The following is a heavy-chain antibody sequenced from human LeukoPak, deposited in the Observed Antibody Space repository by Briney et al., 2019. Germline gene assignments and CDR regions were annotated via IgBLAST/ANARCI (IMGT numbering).Heavy chain of an antibody. D-gene: IGHD3-22*01. V-gene: IGHV1-69*05. CDR3: ARDSYDSSGYYRSHFDY. CDR1: GGTFSSYA. J-gene: IGHJ4*02. Sequence: SVKVSCKXSGGTFSSYAISWVRQAPGQGLEWMGRIIPIFGTANYAQKFQGRVTITTDESTSTAYMELSSLRSEDTAVYYCARDSYDSSGYYRSHFDYWGQGTLVTVSS. CDR2: IIPIFGTA.